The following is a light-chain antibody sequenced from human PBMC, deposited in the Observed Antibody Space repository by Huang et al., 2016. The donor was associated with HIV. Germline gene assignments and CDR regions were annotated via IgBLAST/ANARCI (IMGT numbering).Light chain of an antibody. CDR2: DAS. J-gene: IGKJ3*01. V-gene: IGKV3-11*01. Sequence: EIVLTQSPATLSLSPGERATLSCRASQSVSSYLAWYQQKPGQAPRFLIYDASNRATGIPARFSGSGSGTDFTLTISSLEPEDFAVYYCQQRSNWPTFGPGTKVDIK. CDR3: QQRSNWPT. CDR1: QSVSSY.